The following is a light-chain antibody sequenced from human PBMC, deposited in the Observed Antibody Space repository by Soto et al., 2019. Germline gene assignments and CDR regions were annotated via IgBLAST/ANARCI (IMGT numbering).Light chain of an antibody. CDR3: SSYTSSNTVV. Sequence: QSALTQPPSASGSPGQSVTISCTGTSSDVGGYNYVSWYQQHPGKAPKLMIYDVSDRPSGVSNRFSGSKSGNTASLIISGLQAEDEADYYCSSYTSSNTVVFGGGTQLTVL. CDR2: DVS. J-gene: IGLJ2*01. V-gene: IGLV2-14*01. CDR1: SSDVGGYNY.